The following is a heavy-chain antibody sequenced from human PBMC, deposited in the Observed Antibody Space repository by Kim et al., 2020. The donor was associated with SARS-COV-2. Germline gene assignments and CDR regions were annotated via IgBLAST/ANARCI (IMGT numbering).Heavy chain of an antibody. CDR1: GFTFSSYW. J-gene: IGHJ4*02. CDR2: IKQDGGEK. Sequence: GGSLRLSCAASGFTFSSYWMSWVRQAPGKGLEWVANIKQDGGEKYYVDSVKGRFTISRDNAKNSLYLQMNSLRAEDTSVYYCARDRVGATEGYFDYWGQGTLVTVPS. CDR3: ARDRVGATEGYFDY. V-gene: IGHV3-7*01. D-gene: IGHD1-26*01.